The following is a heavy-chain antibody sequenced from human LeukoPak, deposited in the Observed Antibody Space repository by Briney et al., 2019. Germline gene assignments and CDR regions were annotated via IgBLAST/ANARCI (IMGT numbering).Heavy chain of an antibody. V-gene: IGHV3-74*01. D-gene: IGHD3-16*01. CDR1: GFTFRNYA. Sequence: LAGGSLRLSCAASGFTFRNYAMHWVRQAPGQGLVWVSRINGDGSRTSYADSVKGRFTISRDDAKNTLYLQMNSLTAEDTAVYHCANLISLAIWGQGTMATVSS. J-gene: IGHJ3*02. CDR3: ANLISLAI. CDR2: INGDGSRT.